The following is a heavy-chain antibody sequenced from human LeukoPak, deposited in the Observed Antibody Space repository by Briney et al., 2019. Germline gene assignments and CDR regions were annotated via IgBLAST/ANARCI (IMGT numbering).Heavy chain of an antibody. J-gene: IGHJ4*02. CDR2: FDPEDDET. V-gene: IGHV1-24*01. D-gene: IGHD3-16*01. Sequence: GASVKVSCRVSGYTLTELSIHWVRQAPGKGLEWMGGFDPEDDETIYAQKFQGRVTMTEGTSTDTAYMELSSLRSEDTAVYYCATDSEPRRMLGAYYFDYWGQGTLVTVSS. CDR1: GYTLTELS. CDR3: ATDSEPRRMLGAYYFDY.